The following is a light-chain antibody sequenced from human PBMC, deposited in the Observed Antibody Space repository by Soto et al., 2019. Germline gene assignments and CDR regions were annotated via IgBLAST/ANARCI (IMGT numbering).Light chain of an antibody. CDR2: EVV. Sequence: QSALTQPASVSGSPGQSITISCTGTSSDVGGYNYVSWYQQHPGRAPKLIIYEVVNRPSGVSDRFSGSKSGNTASLTISGLQAEDEAHYYCSSYTSSALVFGGGTKVTVL. V-gene: IGLV2-14*01. CDR1: SSDVGGYNY. CDR3: SSYTSSALV. J-gene: IGLJ3*02.